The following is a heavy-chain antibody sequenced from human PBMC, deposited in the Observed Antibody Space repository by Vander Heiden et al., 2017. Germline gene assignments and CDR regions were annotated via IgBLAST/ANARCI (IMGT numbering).Heavy chain of an antibody. CDR3: ASPGRYCSGGSCYSENDY. V-gene: IGHV1-69*01. CDR1: GGTFSSYA. D-gene: IGHD2-15*01. CDR2: IIPIFGTA. Sequence: QVQLVQSGAEVKKPGSSVKVSCKASGGTFSSYAISWVRQAPGQGLEWMGGIIPIFGTANYAQKFQGRVTITADESTSTAYMELSSLRSEDTAVYYCASPGRYCSGGSCYSENDYWGQGTLVTVSS. J-gene: IGHJ4*02.